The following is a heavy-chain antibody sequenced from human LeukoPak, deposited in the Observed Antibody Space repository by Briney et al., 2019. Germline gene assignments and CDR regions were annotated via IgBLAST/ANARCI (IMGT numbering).Heavy chain of an antibody. Sequence: GGSLRLSCAASEFTLSSYPMNWVRQAPGKGLEWVSTFVRGSTYYADTVQGRFTTSRDNSKNTLYLYMNSLRAEDPAVDFCTRAAPYGTSWYGKDDNWGQGALVAVSS. CDR2: FVRGST. D-gene: IGHD6-13*01. CDR1: EFTLSSYP. CDR3: TRAAPYGTSWYGKDDN. J-gene: IGHJ4*02. V-gene: IGHV3-23*01.